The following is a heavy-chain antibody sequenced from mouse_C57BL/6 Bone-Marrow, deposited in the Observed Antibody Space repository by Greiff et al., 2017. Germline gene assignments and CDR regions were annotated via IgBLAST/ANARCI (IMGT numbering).Heavy chain of an antibody. CDR2: IRLKSDNYAT. Sequence: LQQSGGGLVQPGGSMKLSCVASGFTFSNYWMNWVRQSPEKGLEWVAQIRLKSDNYATHYAESVKGRFTISRDDSKSSVYLQMNNLRAEDTGIYYCSGTYAYWGQGTLVTVSA. CDR3: SGTYAY. J-gene: IGHJ3*01. CDR1: GFTFSNYW. V-gene: IGHV6-3*01.